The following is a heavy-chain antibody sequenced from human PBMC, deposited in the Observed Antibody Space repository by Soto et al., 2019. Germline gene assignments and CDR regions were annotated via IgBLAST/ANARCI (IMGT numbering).Heavy chain of an antibody. D-gene: IGHD6-19*01. CDR3: ARLRSRGGSYGSGWLDL. Sequence: SGPTLVKPTQTLTLTCTFSGFSLSTSGMCVSWIRQPPGKALEWLALIDWDDDKYYSTSLKTRLTISKDTSKNQVVITMTNMDPVDTATYYCARLRSRGGSYGSGWLDLWGQGTLVTVSS. V-gene: IGHV2-70*01. CDR2: IDWDDDK. J-gene: IGHJ5*02. CDR1: GFSLSTSGMC.